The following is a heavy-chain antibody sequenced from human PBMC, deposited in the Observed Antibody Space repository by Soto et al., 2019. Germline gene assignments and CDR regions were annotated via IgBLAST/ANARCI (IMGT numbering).Heavy chain of an antibody. Sequence: QVQLVESGGGVVQPGRSLRLSCAASGFTFSSYGMHWVRQAPGKGLEGVAVIWYDGSNKYYADSVKGRFTISRDNSKNTLYLQMNSLRAEDTAVYYCARGRGDDYGDLGWFDPWGQGTLVTVSS. D-gene: IGHD4-17*01. CDR1: GFTFSSYG. CDR3: ARGRGDDYGDLGWFDP. V-gene: IGHV3-33*01. CDR2: IWYDGSNK. J-gene: IGHJ5*02.